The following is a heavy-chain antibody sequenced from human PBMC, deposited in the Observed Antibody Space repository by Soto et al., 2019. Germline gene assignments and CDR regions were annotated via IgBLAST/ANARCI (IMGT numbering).Heavy chain of an antibody. CDR3: ERDTLSSGGWFDP. J-gene: IGHJ5*02. CDR1: GGCISSYY. CDR2: IYYSGST. V-gene: IGHV4-59*01. Sequence: PXATLSLPCTVCGGCISSYYWSWIGQPPGKGLEWIGYIYYSGSTNYNPSLKSRVTISVDTSKNQFSLKLSSVTAADTAVYYCERDTLSSGGWFDPCGQRTLVTVPS. D-gene: IGHD6-6*01.